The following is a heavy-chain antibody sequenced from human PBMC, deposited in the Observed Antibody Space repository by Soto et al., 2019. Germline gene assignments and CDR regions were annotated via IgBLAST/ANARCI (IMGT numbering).Heavy chain of an antibody. V-gene: IGHV4-30-2*01. CDR3: ARVGDDYGLPQVPYYFDY. CDR2: IYHSGST. D-gene: IGHD4-17*01. CDR1: GGSISSGGYS. Sequence: QLQLQESGSGLVKPSQTLSLTCAVSGGSISSGGYSWSWIRQPPGKGLEWIGYIYHSGSTYYNPSLKRRVPISVARSKNQFSLKLSSVTAADTAVYYCARVGDDYGLPQVPYYFDYWGQGTLVTVSS. J-gene: IGHJ4*02.